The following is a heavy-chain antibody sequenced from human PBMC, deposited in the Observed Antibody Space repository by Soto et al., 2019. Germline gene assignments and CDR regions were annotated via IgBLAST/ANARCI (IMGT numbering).Heavy chain of an antibody. D-gene: IGHD4-17*01. CDR2: IDPSDSYT. CDR1: GYSFTSYW. CDR3: ARPAYGGNSEGGYYGMDV. V-gene: IGHV5-10-1*01. Sequence: VESLKISCKGSGYSFTSYWISWVRQMPGKGLEWMGRIDPSDSYTNYSPSFQGHVTISADKSISTAYLQWSSLKASDTAMYYCARPAYGGNSEGGYYGMDVWGQGTTVTVSS. J-gene: IGHJ6*02.